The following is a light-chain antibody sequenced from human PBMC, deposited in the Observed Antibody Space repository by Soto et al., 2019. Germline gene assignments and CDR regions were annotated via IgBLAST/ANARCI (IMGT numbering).Light chain of an antibody. J-gene: IGLJ2*01. V-gene: IGLV2-8*01. CDR1: SSDVGGYNY. CDR2: DVS. Sequence: QSALTQPPSASGSPGQSVTISCTGTSSDVGGYNYVSWYQQHPGKAPKLMIYDVSKRPSGVPDRFSGSKSGNTASPTVSGLQAEDEAEYYCSPYAGSNKLLFGGGTKLTV. CDR3: SPYAGSNKLL.